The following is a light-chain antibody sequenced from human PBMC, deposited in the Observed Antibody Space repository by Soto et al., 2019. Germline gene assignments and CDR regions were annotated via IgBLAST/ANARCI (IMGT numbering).Light chain of an antibody. J-gene: IGLJ2*01. CDR3: QTWGTGIHVV. V-gene: IGLV4-69*01. CDR1: SGHSRYA. Sequence: QLVLTQSPSASASLGASVKLTCTLSSGHSRYAIAWHQQQPEKGPRYLMKLDSDGSHTKGDAIPDRFSGSSSGAERYLTISSLQSEDEADYYCQTWGTGIHVVFGGGTKRTGL. CDR2: LDSDGSH.